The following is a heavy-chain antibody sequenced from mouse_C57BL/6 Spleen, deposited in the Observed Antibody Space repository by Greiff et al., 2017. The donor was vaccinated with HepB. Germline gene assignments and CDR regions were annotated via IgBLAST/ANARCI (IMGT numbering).Heavy chain of an antibody. CDR3: DYGSPGFAMDY. CDR1: GYAFSSSW. J-gene: IGHJ4*01. D-gene: IGHD1-1*01. Sequence: QVQLKESGPELVKPGASVKISCKASGYAFSSSWMNWVKQRPGKGLEWIGRIYPGDGDTNYNGKFKGKATLTADKSSSTAYMQLSSLTSEDSAVYVFDYGSPGFAMDYWGQGTSVTVSS. CDR2: IYPGDGDT. V-gene: IGHV1-82*01.